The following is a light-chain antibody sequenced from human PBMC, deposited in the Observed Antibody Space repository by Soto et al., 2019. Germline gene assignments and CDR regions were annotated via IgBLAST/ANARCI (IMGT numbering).Light chain of an antibody. CDR3: QQYYSYPQT. CDR1: QGISSY. CDR2: AAS. Sequence: AIRMTQSPSSLSASPGDRVTITGRARQGISSYLAWYQQKPGKAPKLLIYAASTLQSGVPSRFSGSGSGTDFTLTISCLQSEDFATYYCQQYYSYPQTFGQGTKVEIK. V-gene: IGKV1-8*01. J-gene: IGKJ1*01.